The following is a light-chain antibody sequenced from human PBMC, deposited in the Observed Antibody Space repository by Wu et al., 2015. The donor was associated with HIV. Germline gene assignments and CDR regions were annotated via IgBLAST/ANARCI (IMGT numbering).Light chain of an antibody. Sequence: DIVLTQSPATLPFSPGERATLSCRASQSVNNYLAWYQQKPGQPPRLLIYDASKRATGVPARFTGSGSETDFTLTISSLEPEDFAVYFCQQRRNWPLTFGQGTRLEIK. CDR2: DAS. CDR3: QQRRNWPLT. CDR1: QSVNNY. V-gene: IGKV3-11*01. J-gene: IGKJ5*01.